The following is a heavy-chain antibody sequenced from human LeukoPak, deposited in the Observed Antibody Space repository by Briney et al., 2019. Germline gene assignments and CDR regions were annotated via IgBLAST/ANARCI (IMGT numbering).Heavy chain of an antibody. Sequence: ASVKVSCRASGYTFTSYGISWGRQAPGQGLEWMGWISAYNGNTNYAQKLQGRVTMTTESTTSTAYMELRSLSSDDTAVYYCAKSQGYSGDESKRRGSFDIWGQGTMVTVSS. V-gene: IGHV1-18*01. CDR2: ISAYNGNT. D-gene: IGHD5-12*01. CDR1: GYTFTSYG. CDR3: AKSQGYSGDESKRRGSFDI. J-gene: IGHJ3*02.